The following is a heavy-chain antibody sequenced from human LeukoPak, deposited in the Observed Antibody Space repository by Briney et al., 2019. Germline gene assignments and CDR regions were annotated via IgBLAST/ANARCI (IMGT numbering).Heavy chain of an antibody. CDR3: ARGYGDIVVVPAAIPFDY. D-gene: IGHD2-2*01. V-gene: IGHV3-30-3*01. Sequence: GRSLRLSCAASGFTFSSYAMHWVRQAPGKGLEWVAVISYDGSNKYYADSVKGRFTISRDNSKNTLYLQMNSLRAEDTAVYYCARGYGDIVVVPAAIPFDYWGQGTLVTVSS. J-gene: IGHJ4*02. CDR2: ISYDGSNK. CDR1: GFTFSSYA.